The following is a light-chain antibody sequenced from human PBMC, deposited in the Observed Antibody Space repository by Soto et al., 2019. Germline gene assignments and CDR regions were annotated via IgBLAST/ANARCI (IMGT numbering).Light chain of an antibody. CDR1: QGVSSY. V-gene: IGKV3-11*01. J-gene: IGKJ4*01. Sequence: EIVLTQSPATLSLSPGERATLSCRASQGVSSYLAWYQQKPGQAPRLLIYDASNRATGIPARFSGSGSGTDFTLTISSLEPEDFAVYYCQQRSNWPCTFGGGTKVDIK. CDR2: DAS. CDR3: QQRSNWPCT.